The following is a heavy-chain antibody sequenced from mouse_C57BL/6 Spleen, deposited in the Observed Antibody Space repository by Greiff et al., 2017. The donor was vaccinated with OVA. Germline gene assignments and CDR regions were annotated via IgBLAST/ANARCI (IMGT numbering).Heavy chain of an antibody. J-gene: IGHJ2*01. CDR1: GYTFTSYW. Sequence: VQLQQSGAELVRPGSSVKLSCKASGYTFTSYWMDWVKQRPGQGLEWIGNIYPSDSETHYNQKFKDKATLTVDKSSSTAYMQLSSLTSEDSAVYYCARSRSSGPFDYWGQGTTLTVSS. D-gene: IGHD3-2*02. CDR2: IYPSDSET. V-gene: IGHV1-61*01. CDR3: ARSRSSGPFDY.